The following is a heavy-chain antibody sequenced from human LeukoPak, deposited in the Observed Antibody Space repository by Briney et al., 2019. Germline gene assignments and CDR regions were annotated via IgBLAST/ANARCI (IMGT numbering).Heavy chain of an antibody. V-gene: IGHV3-74*03. Sequence: GGSLRLSCAASGFTFSRDWMHWVRQAPGKGPERVSRISDDGSITTYADSVQGRFTISRDNAKSTMFLQMNSLRAEDTAVYFCARRFYQTNVYDRHFDHWGQGILVTVSS. J-gene: IGHJ4*02. CDR2: ISDDGSIT. CDR3: ARRFYQTNVYDRHFDH. D-gene: IGHD2-8*01. CDR1: GFTFSRDW.